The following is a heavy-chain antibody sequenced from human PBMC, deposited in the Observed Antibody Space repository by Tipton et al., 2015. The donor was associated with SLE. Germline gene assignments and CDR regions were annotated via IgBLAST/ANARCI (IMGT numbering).Heavy chain of an antibody. CDR3: ARSGGAGDLEY. V-gene: IGHV3-74*01. J-gene: IGHJ4*02. Sequence: SLRLSCAASGFAFSSHWMHWVRQAPGKGLVWVSHINSDGSSIRYADSVKGRFIISRDNAKNTLYLQMNSLRAEDTAVYYCARSGGAGDLEYWGQGTLVTVPS. CDR2: INSDGSSI. D-gene: IGHD3-16*01. CDR1: GFAFSSHW.